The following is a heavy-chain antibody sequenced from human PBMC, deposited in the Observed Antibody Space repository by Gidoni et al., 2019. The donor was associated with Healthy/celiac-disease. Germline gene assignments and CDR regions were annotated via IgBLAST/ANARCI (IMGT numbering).Heavy chain of an antibody. CDR3: ARGLEDTPDSSVQASIDY. CDR1: GGSFSGYY. CDR2: INHSGST. V-gene: IGHV4-34*01. D-gene: IGHD3-22*01. Sequence: QVQLQQWGAGLLKPSETLSLTCAVYGGSFSGYYWTWIRQPQGKGLECIGQINHSGSTYYNPTLKQRVTISVDTSKHQFSLELSSVTSADTAVYYCARGLEDTPDSSVQASIDYWGQGTLVTVSS. J-gene: IGHJ4*02.